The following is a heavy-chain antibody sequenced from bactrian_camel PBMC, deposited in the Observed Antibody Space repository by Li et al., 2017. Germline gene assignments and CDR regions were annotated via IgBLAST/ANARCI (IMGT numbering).Heavy chain of an antibody. V-gene: IGHV3S35*01. CDR3: VTGGAPMTDSPAGIADWRFGY. CDR2: INSGGGST. J-gene: IGHJ6*01. D-gene: IGHD4*01. CDR1: GFTFSTYP. Sequence: SLRLSCVASGFTFSTYPMTWVRQRPGKGLEWVSYINSGGGSTFYADHVKGRFTISRDNAKNTLYLQLNSLKTEDTAMYYCVTGGAPMTDSPAGIADWRFGYWGQGTQVTVS.